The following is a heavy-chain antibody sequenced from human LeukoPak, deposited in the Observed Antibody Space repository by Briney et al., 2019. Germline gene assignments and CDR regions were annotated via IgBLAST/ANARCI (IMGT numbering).Heavy chain of an antibody. CDR1: GFTFSSLG. CDR3: ATENGIRGLANYYGIYI. CDR2: IWFDGSKT. J-gene: IGHJ6*02. V-gene: IGHV3-33*01. Sequence: GGSLRPSCAASGFTFSSLGMHWVRQAPGKGLEWVALIWFDGSKTYYVDSVKGRFTISRDNSKNTLYLQMDSLRVEDTAVYYCATENGIRGLANYYGIYIWGQGTTVTVSS. D-gene: IGHD3-10*01.